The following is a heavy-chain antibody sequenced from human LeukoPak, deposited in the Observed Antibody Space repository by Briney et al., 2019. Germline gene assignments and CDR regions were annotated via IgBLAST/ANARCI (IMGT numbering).Heavy chain of an antibody. V-gene: IGHV3-21*01. D-gene: IGHD5-12*01. CDR2: ISSSSSYI. Sequence: GGSLRLSCAASGFTFSSYSMNWVRQAPGKGLEWVSAISSSSSYIYYADSVKGRFTISRDNAKNSLYLQMNSLRAEDTAVYYCARFSSRDGYNFAFDIWGQGTMVTVSS. J-gene: IGHJ3*02. CDR1: GFTFSSYS. CDR3: ARFSSRDGYNFAFDI.